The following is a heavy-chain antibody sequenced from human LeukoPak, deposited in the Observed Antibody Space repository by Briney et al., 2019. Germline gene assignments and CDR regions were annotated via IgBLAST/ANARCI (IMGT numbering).Heavy chain of an antibody. D-gene: IGHD1-26*01. CDR1: GGTFSSYA. CDR3: ARSLSGCYVFPYYFDH. V-gene: IGHV1-69*04. CDR2: IIPILGIA. J-gene: IGHJ4*02. Sequence: ASVKVSCKASGGTFSSYAISWVRQAPGQGLEWMGRIIPILGIANYAQKFQGRVTITADKSTSTAYMELSSLRSEDTAVYYCARSLSGCYVFPYYFDHWGQGTLVTVSS.